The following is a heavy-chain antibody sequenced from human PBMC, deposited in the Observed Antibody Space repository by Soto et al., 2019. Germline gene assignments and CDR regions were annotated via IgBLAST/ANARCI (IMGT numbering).Heavy chain of an antibody. V-gene: IGHV1-2*04. J-gene: IGHJ5*02. CDR3: ARERSSWYFRWFDP. Sequence: QVQLVQSGAEVKKPGASVKVSCKASGYTFTGYYMHWVRQAPGQGLEWMGWINPNSGGTNYAQKFQGWVTMTRDTSSSTAYMELSRLRSDDTAVYYCARERSSWYFRWFDPWGQGTLVTVSS. CDR1: GYTFTGYY. CDR2: INPNSGGT. D-gene: IGHD6-13*01.